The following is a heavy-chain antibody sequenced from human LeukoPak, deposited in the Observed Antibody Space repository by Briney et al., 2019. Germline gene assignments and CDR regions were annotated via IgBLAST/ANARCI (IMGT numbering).Heavy chain of an antibody. CDR1: GFTFSDYY. D-gene: IGHD3-10*01. CDR3: ARVEDYYGSGSHIDY. CDR2: ISSSGSTI. J-gene: IGHJ4*02. V-gene: IGHV3-11*04. Sequence: PGGSLRLSCAASGFTFSDYYMSWIRQAPGKGLEWFSYISSSGSTIYYADSVKGRFTISRDNAKNSLYLQMNSLRAEDTAVYYCARVEDYYGSGSHIDYWGQGTLVTVSS.